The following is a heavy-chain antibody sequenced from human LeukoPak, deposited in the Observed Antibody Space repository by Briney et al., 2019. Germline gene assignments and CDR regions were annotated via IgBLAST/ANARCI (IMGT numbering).Heavy chain of an antibody. J-gene: IGHJ4*02. D-gene: IGHD1-26*01. CDR1: GFAFSYAW. Sequence: PGGSLRLSCAASGFTSGFAFSYAWMNWVRQAPGKGLEWVSGINWNGGSTGYADSVKGRFTISRDNAKNSLYLQMNSLRAEDTALYYCARVEVGADYFDYWGQGTLVTVSS. CDR3: ARVEVGADYFDY. CDR2: INWNGGST. V-gene: IGHV3-20*04.